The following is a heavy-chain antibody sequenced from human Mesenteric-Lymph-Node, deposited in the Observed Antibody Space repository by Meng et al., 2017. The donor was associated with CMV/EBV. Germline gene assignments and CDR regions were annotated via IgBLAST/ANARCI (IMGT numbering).Heavy chain of an antibody. V-gene: IGHV3-30*02. Sequence: GESLKISCAASGFTFSSYGMHWVRQAPGKGLEWVAFIRYDGSNKYYADSVKGRFTISRDNSKNTLYLQMNSLRAEDTAVYYCASRDYYYFNMDVWGQGTTVTVSS. CDR2: IRYDGSNK. CDR3: ASRDYYYFNMDV. J-gene: IGHJ6*02. CDR1: GFTFSSYG. D-gene: IGHD3-10*01.